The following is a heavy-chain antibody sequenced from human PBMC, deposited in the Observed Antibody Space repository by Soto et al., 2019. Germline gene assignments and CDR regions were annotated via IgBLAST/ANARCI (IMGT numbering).Heavy chain of an antibody. V-gene: IGHV4-30-2*01. CDR2: IYHSGST. CDR1: GGSISSGGYS. Sequence: QLQLQESGSGLVKPSQTLSLTCAVSGGSISSGGYSWSWIRQPPGKGLEWLGYIYHSGSTYYNPSLKSRVTISVERSKNQSSLKLSSVTAAETAVYYSAGSGYYHNSGMDVWGQGTTVTVSS. J-gene: IGHJ6*02. D-gene: IGHD3-22*01. CDR3: AGSGYYHNSGMDV.